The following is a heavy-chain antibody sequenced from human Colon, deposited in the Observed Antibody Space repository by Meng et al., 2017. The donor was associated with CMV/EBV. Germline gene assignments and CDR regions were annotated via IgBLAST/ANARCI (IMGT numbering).Heavy chain of an antibody. J-gene: IGHJ4*02. D-gene: IGHD3/OR15-3a*01. V-gene: IGHV3-23*01. Sequence: GGSLRLSCAASGFTFSNYAMIWLRQAPGKGLEWVSGITGSGVHTYYADSVRGRFTISRDNSKNTLFLQVNALIAEDTAVYYCAKGAEYSNFWTAPEWGQGTLVTVSS. CDR1: GFTFSNYA. CDR3: AKGAEYSNFWTAPE. CDR2: ITGSGVHT.